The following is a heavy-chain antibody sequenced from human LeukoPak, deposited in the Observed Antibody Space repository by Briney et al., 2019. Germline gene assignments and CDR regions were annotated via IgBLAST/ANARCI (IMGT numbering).Heavy chain of an antibody. V-gene: IGHV1-2*02. D-gene: IGHD1-26*01. J-gene: IGHJ5*02. CDR3: ARGHSGSYGRDWFDP. Sequence: GASVKVSCKASGYTFTDYYMHWVRQAPGQGLEWMGWINPNSGGTNYAQKFQGRVTLTRDTSISTAYMELSRLRSDDTAVYYCARGHSGSYGRDWFDPWGQGTLVTVSS. CDR1: GYTFTDYY. CDR2: INPNSGGT.